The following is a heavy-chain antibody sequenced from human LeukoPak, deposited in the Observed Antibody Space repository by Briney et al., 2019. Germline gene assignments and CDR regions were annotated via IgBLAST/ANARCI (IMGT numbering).Heavy chain of an antibody. D-gene: IGHD3-9*01. CDR2: INPNSGGT. Sequence: GASVKVSCKASGYTFTGYYMHWVRQAPGQRLEWMGWINPNSGGTNYAQKFQGRVTMTRDTSISTAYMELSRLRSDDTAVYYCARDVDYDILGDNWGQGSLVTVSS. CDR3: ARDVDYDILGDN. V-gene: IGHV1-2*02. J-gene: IGHJ4*02. CDR1: GYTFTGYY.